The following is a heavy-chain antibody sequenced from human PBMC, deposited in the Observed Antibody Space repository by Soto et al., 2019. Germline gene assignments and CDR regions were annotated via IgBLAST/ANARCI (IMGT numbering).Heavy chain of an antibody. CDR1: GFTFSSYS. V-gene: IGHV3-48*02. D-gene: IGHD3-10*01. J-gene: IGHJ6*02. CDR3: ARASSLYYYGSGSYYRGDYYGMDV. CDR2: ISSSSSTI. Sequence: GGSLRLSCAASGFTFSSYSMNWVRQAPGRGLEWVSSISSSSSTIYYADSVKGRFTISRDNAKNSLYLQMNSLRDEDTAVYYCARASSLYYYGSGSYYRGDYYGMDVWGQGTTVTVSS.